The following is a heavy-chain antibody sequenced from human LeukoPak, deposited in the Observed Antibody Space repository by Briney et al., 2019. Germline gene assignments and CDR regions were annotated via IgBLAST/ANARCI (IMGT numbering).Heavy chain of an antibody. D-gene: IGHD6-19*01. J-gene: IGHJ4*02. CDR3: ARERRGWYSPYYFDY. V-gene: IGHV4-34*01. CDR1: GGSFSGYY. CDR2: INHSGST. Sequence: SETLSLTCAVYGGSFSGYYWSWIRQPPGKGLEWIGEINHSGSTNYNPSLKSRVTISVDTSKNQFSLKLSSVTAADTAVYYCARERRGWYSPYYFDYWGQGTLVTVSS.